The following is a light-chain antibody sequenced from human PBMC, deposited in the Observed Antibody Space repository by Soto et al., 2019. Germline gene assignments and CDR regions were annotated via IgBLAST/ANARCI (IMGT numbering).Light chain of an antibody. J-gene: IGKJ1*01. Sequence: EIVLTQSPATLSLSNGGRATLSCRASQSVSLSLAWYQQKPGQAPMLLIYYAAKRASGFPARFRGSGASTDFTLTISSLEPEDFVVYYCQERTGWPPWTFVQGTKVDIK. CDR1: QSVSLS. CDR3: QERTGWPPWT. CDR2: YAA. V-gene: IGKV3-11*01.